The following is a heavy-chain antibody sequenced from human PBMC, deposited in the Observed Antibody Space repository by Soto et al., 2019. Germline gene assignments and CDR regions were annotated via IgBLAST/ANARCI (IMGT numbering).Heavy chain of an antibody. CDR2: ISGSGGDT. D-gene: IGHD2-2*01. J-gene: IGHJ4*02. CDR1: GFPFSSYA. V-gene: IGHV3-23*01. CDR3: TKDRYCSSTKCYAGFDY. Sequence: GGSLRLSCAASGFPFSSYAMTWVRQAPGKGLEWVSSISGSGGDTFYADSVKGRFTISRGSSKNTLYLQINSLRAEDTAIYYCTKDRYCSSTKCYAGFDYWGQGTLVTVSS.